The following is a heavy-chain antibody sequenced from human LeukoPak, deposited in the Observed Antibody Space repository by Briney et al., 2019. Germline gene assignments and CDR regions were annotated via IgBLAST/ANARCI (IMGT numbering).Heavy chain of an antibody. CDR3: SRDGGDITMAMGY. D-gene: IGHD3-10*01. V-gene: IGHV4-61*01. CDR1: GGSISSSSYY. J-gene: IGHJ4*02. Sequence: SETLSLTCTVSGGSISSSSYYWGWIRQPPGKGLEWIGYIYYSGSTNYNPSLKSRVTISVDTSKNQFSLKLSSVTAADTAVYYCSRDGGDITMAMGYWGQGTLVTVSS. CDR2: IYYSGST.